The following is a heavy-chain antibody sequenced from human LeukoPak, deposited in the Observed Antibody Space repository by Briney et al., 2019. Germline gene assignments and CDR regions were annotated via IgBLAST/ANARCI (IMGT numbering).Heavy chain of an antibody. CDR2: ISGSGGST. CDR1: GFTFSSYA. V-gene: IGHV3-23*01. J-gene: IGHJ4*02. D-gene: IGHD6-13*01. Sequence: PGGSLRLSCAASGFTFSSYAMSWVRQAPGKGLEWVSAISGSGGSTYYADSVKGRFTISRDNSKNTLYLQMNSLRAEDAAVYYCAKAGHSSSWVRILSTLFVYWGQGTLVTVSS. CDR3: AKAGHSSSWVRILSTLFVY.